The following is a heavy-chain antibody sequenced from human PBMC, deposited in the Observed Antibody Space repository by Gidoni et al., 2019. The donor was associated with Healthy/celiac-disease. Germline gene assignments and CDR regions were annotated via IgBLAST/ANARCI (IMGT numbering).Heavy chain of an antibody. CDR2: INHSGST. D-gene: IGHD2-15*01. V-gene: IGHV4-34*01. J-gene: IGHJ5*02. CDR3: ARAGNHTSGGFAWFDP. CDR1: GGSFSGYY. Sequence: QVQLQQWGAGLLKTSETLSLTCAVYGGSFSGYYWSWIRQPPGKGLEWIGEINHSGSTNYNPSLKSRVTISVDTSKNQFSLKLSSVTAADTAVYYCARAGNHTSGGFAWFDPWGQGTLVTVSS.